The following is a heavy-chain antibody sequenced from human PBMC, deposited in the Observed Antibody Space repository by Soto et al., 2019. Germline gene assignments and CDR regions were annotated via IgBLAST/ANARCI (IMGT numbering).Heavy chain of an antibody. V-gene: IGHV4-59*01. J-gene: IGHJ4*02. CDR3: ANYRRRGGEGYTLDF. Sequence: SETLSLTCTVSGGSISGYYMTWIRQPPGKGLEWVGFVYYSGSTKYNPSPESRVTISVDMSNNQFLQMLTFRTAADTAVYYGANYRRRGGEGYTLDFWGQGTLVTVSS. CDR2: VYYSGST. CDR1: GGSISGYY. D-gene: IGHD2-15*01.